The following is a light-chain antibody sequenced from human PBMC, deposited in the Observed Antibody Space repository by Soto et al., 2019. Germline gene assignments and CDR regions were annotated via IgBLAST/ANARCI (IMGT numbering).Light chain of an antibody. Sequence: QSVLTQPPSVSGAPGQRVTISCTGSSSNIGAGYDVHWYQQLPGTAPKLLIYGNSNRPSGVPDRFSGSKSGTSASLATTGLQAEDEPDYYCQSYDSSLRVFGSGTKLTVL. J-gene: IGLJ1*01. CDR3: QSYDSSLRV. CDR2: GNS. CDR1: SSNIGAGYD. V-gene: IGLV1-40*01.